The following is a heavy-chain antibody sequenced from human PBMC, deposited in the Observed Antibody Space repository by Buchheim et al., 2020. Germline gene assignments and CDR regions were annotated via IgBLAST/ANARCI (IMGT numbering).Heavy chain of an antibody. CDR2: INPNSGDT. D-gene: IGHD2-2*01. Sequence: QVQLVQSGTEVKKPGASVKVSCEASGYTFTGYYMHWVRQAPGQGLEWMGWINPNSGDTNYAQKFQGRVTMTRDTSTSTAYMELSRLRSDDTAVYYCARAFLGYCSSTSCHNWFDPWGQGTL. CDR3: ARAFLGYCSSTSCHNWFDP. V-gene: IGHV1-2*02. J-gene: IGHJ5*02. CDR1: GYTFTGYY.